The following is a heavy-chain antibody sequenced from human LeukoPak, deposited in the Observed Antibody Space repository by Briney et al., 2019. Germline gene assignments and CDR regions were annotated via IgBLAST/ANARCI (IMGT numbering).Heavy chain of an antibody. CDR3: ARVICTNGVCYSLYFDY. J-gene: IGHJ4*02. Sequence: SETLSLTCGVSGGSISTSNWWSWVRQSPGKGLEWIGEIFHSGSTNYNPSLKSRVAISVDKSKNQLSLNLRSVTAADTAVYYCARVICTNGVCYSLYFDYWGQGTLVTVSS. D-gene: IGHD2-8*01. CDR1: GGSISTSNW. V-gene: IGHV4/OR15-8*01. CDR2: IFHSGST.